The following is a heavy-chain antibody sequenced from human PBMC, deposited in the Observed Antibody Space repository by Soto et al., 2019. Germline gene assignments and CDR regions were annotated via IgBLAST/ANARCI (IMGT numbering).Heavy chain of an antibody. D-gene: IGHD3-3*01. CDR3: ARGAVSRRISIFGLVTPENYLMDV. CDR2: INSDGSST. J-gene: IGHJ6*02. V-gene: IGHV3-74*01. Sequence: GGSLRLSCAASGFTFSSYWMHWVRQAPGKGLVWVSRINSDGSSTSYADSVKGRFTISRDNAKNTLYLQMNSLRAEDTAVYYCARGAVSRRISIFGLVTPENYLMDVWAQGSTVTVSS. CDR1: GFTFSSYW.